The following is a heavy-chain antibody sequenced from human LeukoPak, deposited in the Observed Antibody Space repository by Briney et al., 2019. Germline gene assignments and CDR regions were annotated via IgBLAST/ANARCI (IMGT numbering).Heavy chain of an antibody. Sequence: PGGSLRLSCAASGFTFSSYGMHWVRQAPGKGLEWVAFIRYDGRNKYYADSVKGRFTISRDNSKNTLYLQMNSLRAEDTAVYYCAKDYYYDSSGYFWLGIDYWGQGTLVTVSS. CDR3: AKDYYYDSSGYFWLGIDY. CDR1: GFTFSSYG. V-gene: IGHV3-30*02. D-gene: IGHD3-22*01. J-gene: IGHJ4*02. CDR2: IRYDGRNK.